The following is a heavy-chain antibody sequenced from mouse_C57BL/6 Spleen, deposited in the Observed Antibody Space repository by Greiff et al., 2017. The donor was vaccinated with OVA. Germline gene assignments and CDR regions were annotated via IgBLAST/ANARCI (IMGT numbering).Heavy chain of an antibody. CDR3: ARPPSLSISSWDFDV. CDR2: ISYDGCN. V-gene: IGHV3-6*01. CDR1: GYSITSGYY. Sequence: VQLKESGPGLVKPSQSLSLTCPVTGYSITSGYYWNWIRTFPGNQLEWMGYISYDGCNNYNPTLKNRISITRDTSTNPAFLKLNSVTTVDSAAYYCARPPSLSISSWDFDVWGTGTTVTVSS. D-gene: IGHD1-1*01. J-gene: IGHJ1*03.